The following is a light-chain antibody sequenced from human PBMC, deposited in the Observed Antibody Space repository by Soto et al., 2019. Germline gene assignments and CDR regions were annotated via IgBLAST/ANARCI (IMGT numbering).Light chain of an antibody. Sequence: IVLAQSQGTLSLSPGERATLSCRSSQSLSISYLAWYQQKPGQAPSLIIYGASSGAAGIPDRFSGSGSGTVFPLTISILEHEVFAVYCCQQYGGSFRVFGPGTKVDIK. CDR1: QSLSISY. J-gene: IGKJ3*01. CDR3: QQYGGSFRV. CDR2: GAS. V-gene: IGKV3-20*01.